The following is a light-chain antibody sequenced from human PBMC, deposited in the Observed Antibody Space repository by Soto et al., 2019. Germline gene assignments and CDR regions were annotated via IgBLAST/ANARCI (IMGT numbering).Light chain of an antibody. J-gene: IGKJ1*01. CDR3: QHDISPPLT. CDR1: QGFRSG. Sequence: DIQMTQSPSSLSASVGDTVTVSCRASQGFRSGLAWYQQKPGEAPKVLIYDASNLQTGVPSRFSGSGSGTDFTLTISSLQPEDFATYYCQHDISPPLTFGHGTKVDIK. V-gene: IGKV1-12*01. CDR2: DAS.